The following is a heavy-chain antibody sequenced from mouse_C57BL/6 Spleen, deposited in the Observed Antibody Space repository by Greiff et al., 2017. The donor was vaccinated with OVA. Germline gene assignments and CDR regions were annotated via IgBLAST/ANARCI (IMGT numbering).Heavy chain of an antibody. CDR1: GYAFSSSW. CDR2: IYPGDGDT. D-gene: IGHD1-1*02. V-gene: IGHV1-82*01. Sequence: VQLQQSGPELVKPGASVKISCKASGYAFSSSWMNWVKQRPGKGLEWIGRIYPGDGDTNYNGKFKGKATLTADKSSSTAYMQLSSLTSDDSAFYISARGGYYGFAMGDRGQGSPVPVSA. CDR3: ARGGYYGFAMGD. J-gene: IGHJ4*01.